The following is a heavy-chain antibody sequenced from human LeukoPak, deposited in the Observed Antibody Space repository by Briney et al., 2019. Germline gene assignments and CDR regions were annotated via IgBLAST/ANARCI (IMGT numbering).Heavy chain of an antibody. CDR1: GFTFSDYY. J-gene: IGHJ4*02. V-gene: IGHV3-11*01. CDR3: ERQREMTTIFSALGY. CDR2: ISSSGRTI. D-gene: IGHD5-24*01. Sequence: GGSLRLSCAASGFTFSDYYMSWIRQAPGKGLEWVSDISSSGRTIYYADSVKGRFTISRDNAKNSLYLQMNSLRAEDTAVYYCERQREMTTIFSALGYWGQGTLVTVSS.